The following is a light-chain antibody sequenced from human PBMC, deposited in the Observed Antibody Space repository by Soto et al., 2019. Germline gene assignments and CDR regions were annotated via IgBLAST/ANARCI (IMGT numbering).Light chain of an antibody. V-gene: IGLV2-14*01. Sequence: QSVLAQPSSVSGSPGQSITISCTGTSTDVGGYNYVSWCQQHPGKAPKLMIYEVRNRPSGISNRFSGSKSGNTASLTISGLQAEDEADYYCTSYTSSSPYVFGTGTKVTVL. J-gene: IGLJ1*01. CDR2: EVR. CDR1: STDVGGYNY. CDR3: TSYTSSSPYV.